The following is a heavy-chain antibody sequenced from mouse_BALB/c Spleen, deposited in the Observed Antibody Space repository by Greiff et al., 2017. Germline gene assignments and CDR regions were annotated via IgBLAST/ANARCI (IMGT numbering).Heavy chain of an antibody. D-gene: IGHD1-1*01. CDR1: GDSITSGY. CDR2: ISYSGST. V-gene: IGHV3-8*02. J-gene: IGHJ1*01. Sequence: DVQLQESGPSLVKPSQTLSLTCSVTGDSITSGYWNWIRKFPGNKLEYMGYISYSGSTYYNPSLKSRISITRDTSKNQYYLQLNSVTTEDTATYYCARYRYYYGSSYWYFDVWGAGTTVTVSS. CDR3: ARYRYYYGSSYWYFDV.